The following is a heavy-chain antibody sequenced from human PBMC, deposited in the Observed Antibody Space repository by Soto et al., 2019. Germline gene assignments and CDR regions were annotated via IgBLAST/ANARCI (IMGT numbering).Heavy chain of an antibody. V-gene: IGHV3-23*01. CDR2: TSGSGDYT. CDR3: AQGYGSASYPNHLPY. CDR1: GFTFSSYA. J-gene: IGHJ4*02. D-gene: IGHD3-10*01. Sequence: DVKLLESGGNLVQPGGSLRLSCAASGFTFSSYAMTWVRQAPGKGLEWVSATSGSGDYTYYADFVKGRFTISRDNSKNTLYLQMNSLRAEDTALYYCAQGYGSASYPNHLPYWGQGTLVTVSS.